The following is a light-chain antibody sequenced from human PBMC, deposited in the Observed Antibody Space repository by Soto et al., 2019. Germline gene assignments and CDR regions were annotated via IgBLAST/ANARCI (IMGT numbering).Light chain of an antibody. CDR1: QSVSNSY. J-gene: IGKJ3*01. CDR3: QQYGSSFT. Sequence: EIVLTQSPGTLSLSPGERATLSCRASQSVSNSYLAWYRQRPGQAPRLLIYAAYSRATGTPDRFSGSGSGTDFTLTISRLELEDFAVYYCQQYGSSFTFGPGTKVDIK. V-gene: IGKV3-20*01. CDR2: AAY.